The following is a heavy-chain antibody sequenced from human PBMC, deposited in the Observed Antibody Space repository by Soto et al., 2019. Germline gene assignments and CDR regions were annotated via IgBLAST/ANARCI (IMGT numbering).Heavy chain of an antibody. Sequence: PGESLKISCKGSGYRFHTYWIGWVRQMPGKGLEWMGIIYPGDSDTRYSPFFQGQVTISADKSIGTAYLQWSSLKASDTAMYYCARTGTASAPSAMDYYYGTDVWGQGSTVTVSS. V-gene: IGHV5-51*01. CDR3: ARTGTASAPSAMDYYYGTDV. CDR2: IYPGDSDT. J-gene: IGHJ6*02. D-gene: IGHD2-2*01. CDR1: GYRFHTYW.